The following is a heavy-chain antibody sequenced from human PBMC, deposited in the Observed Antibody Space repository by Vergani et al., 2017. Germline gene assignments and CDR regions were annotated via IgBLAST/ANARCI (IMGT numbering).Heavy chain of an antibody. D-gene: IGHD1-1*01. CDR1: GDSVSSNSAA. CDR3: ARAKAGYWNYYYYGMDV. CDR2: TYYRSKWYN. V-gene: IGHV6-1*01. Sequence: QVQLQQSGPGLVKPSQTLSLTCAISGDSVSSNSAACNWIRQSPSRGLEWLGRTYYRSKWYNDYAVSVKSRITINPDTSKNQFSLQLNSVTPEDTAVYYXARAKAGYWNYYYYGMDVWGQGTTVTVSS. J-gene: IGHJ6*02.